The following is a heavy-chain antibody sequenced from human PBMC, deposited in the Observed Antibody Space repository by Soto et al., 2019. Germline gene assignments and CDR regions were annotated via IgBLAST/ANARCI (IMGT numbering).Heavy chain of an antibody. J-gene: IGHJ4*02. Sequence: PSETLSLTCTVSGGSIGSGDYYWSWIRQPPGKGLEWIGYIYYSGSTYYNPSLKSRVTISVDTSNNQFSLKLSSVTAADPAVYYCARENTALDYWGQGTLVTVSA. CDR3: ARENTALDY. CDR1: GGSIGSGDYY. D-gene: IGHD5-18*01. V-gene: IGHV4-30-4*01. CDR2: IYYSGST.